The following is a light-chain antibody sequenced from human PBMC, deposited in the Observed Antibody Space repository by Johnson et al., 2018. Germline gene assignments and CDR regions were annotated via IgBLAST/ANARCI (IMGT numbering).Light chain of an antibody. Sequence: QSVLTQPPSVSAAPGQKVTISCSGSSSNIGNNYVSWYQQLPGTAPKLLIYENNKRPSGIPDRFSGSTSGTSATVGITGLQTGDEADYYCGTWDSSLSAGNVFGTGTKVTVL. CDR1: SSNIGNNY. V-gene: IGLV1-51*02. CDR3: GTWDSSLSAGNV. J-gene: IGLJ1*01. CDR2: ENN.